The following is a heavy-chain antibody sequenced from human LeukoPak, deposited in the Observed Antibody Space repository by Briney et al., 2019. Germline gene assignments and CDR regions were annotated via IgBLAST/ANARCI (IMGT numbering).Heavy chain of an antibody. CDR2: INPNRGGT. CDR1: VYTLTVHY. D-gene: IGHD2-8*02. Sequence: ASVKVSCKASVYTLTVHYMHWVPQAPGQGREWMGWINPNRGGTSYAQNFQGRVTMTRDTSINTAYMEVSRLRSDDTAVYYCAREPYPPPWYYFDYWGQGTLVTVSS. J-gene: IGHJ4*02. CDR3: AREPYPPPWYYFDY. V-gene: IGHV1-2*02.